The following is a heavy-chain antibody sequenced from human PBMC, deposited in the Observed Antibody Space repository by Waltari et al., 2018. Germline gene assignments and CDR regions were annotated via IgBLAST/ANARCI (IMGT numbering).Heavy chain of an antibody. CDR2: ISYDGNNK. D-gene: IGHD3-22*01. CDR1: GFTCSTYA. J-gene: IGHJ4*02. Sequence: QVQLVESGGAVVQPGRYLSLSCAASGFTCSTYALHWVRQAPGKGLEWVAVISYDGNNKYYADSVKGRFTISRDNSRNTLYLRMNSLLAEDMAVYYCARDLWFYDSSGYLDYWGQGTLVTVSS. CDR3: ARDLWFYDSSGYLDY. V-gene: IGHV3-30*01.